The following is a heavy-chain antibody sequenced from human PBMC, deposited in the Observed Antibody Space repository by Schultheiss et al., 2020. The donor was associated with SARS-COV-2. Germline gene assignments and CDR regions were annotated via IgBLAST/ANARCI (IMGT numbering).Heavy chain of an antibody. D-gene: IGHD2/OR15-2a*01. J-gene: IGHJ4*02. CDR2: IYYSGST. Sequence: SETLSLTCTVSSGSLIPYYWTWIRQHPGKGLEWIGYIYYSGSTYYNPSLKSRVTISVDTSKNQFSLKLSSVTAADTAVYYCVKEEGHGPNNFDYWGQGTLVTVSS. V-gene: IGHV4-59*06. CDR3: VKEEGHGPNNFDY. CDR1: SGSLIPYY.